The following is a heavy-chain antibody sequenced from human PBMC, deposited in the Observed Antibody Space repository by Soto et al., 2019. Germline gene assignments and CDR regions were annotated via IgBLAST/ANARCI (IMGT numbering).Heavy chain of an antibody. Sequence: PGESLKISCKGSGYSFTSYWIGWVRQMPGKGLEWMGIIYPGDSDTRYSPSFQGQVTISADKSISTAYLQWSSLKASDTAMYYCARTGSYYYDSSGYLLDYWGQGTLVTVS. J-gene: IGHJ4*02. CDR1: GYSFTSYW. CDR2: IYPGDSDT. V-gene: IGHV5-51*01. CDR3: ARTGSYYYDSSGYLLDY. D-gene: IGHD3-22*01.